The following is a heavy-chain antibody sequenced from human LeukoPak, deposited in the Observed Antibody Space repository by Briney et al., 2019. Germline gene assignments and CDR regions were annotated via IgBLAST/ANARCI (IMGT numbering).Heavy chain of an antibody. CDR3: AKAAGVATIHRVHYFDY. D-gene: IGHD5-12*01. CDR2: ISGSGGST. V-gene: IGHV3-23*01. J-gene: IGHJ4*02. CDR1: GFTFSSYA. Sequence: PGGSLRLSCAASGFTFSSYAMSWVRQAPGKGLEWVSAISGSGGSTYYADSTKGRFTISRDNSKNTLYLQMNSLRAEDTAVYYCAKAAGVATIHRVHYFDYWGQGTLVTVSS.